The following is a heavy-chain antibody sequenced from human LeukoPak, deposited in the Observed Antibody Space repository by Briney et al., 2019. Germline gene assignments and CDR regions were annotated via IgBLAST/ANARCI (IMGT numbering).Heavy chain of an antibody. D-gene: IGHD3-3*01. CDR1: GFTFSSYS. CDR2: ISSSSSTI. V-gene: IGHV3-48*01. CDR3: ARGNYDFWSGLSSL. Sequence: GGSLRLSCAASGFTFSSYSMNWVRQAPGKGLEWVSYISSSSSTIYYADSVKGRSTISRDNAKNSLYLQMNSLRAEDTAVYYCARGNYDFWSGLSSLWGQGTLVTVSS. J-gene: IGHJ4*02.